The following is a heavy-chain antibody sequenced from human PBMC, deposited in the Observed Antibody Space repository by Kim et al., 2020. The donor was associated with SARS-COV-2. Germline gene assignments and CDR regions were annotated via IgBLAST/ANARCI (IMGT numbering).Heavy chain of an antibody. Sequence: GGSLRLSCAASGFTVSSNYMSWVRQAPGKGLEWVSVIYSGGSTYYADSVKGRFTISRDNSKNTLYLQMNSLRAEDTAVYYCARDGGFGRPGMRFDCWGQGTVVTVSS. CDR2: IYSGGST. J-gene: IGHJ4*02. V-gene: IGHV3-66*01. CDR3: ARDGGFGRPGMRFDC. CDR1: GFTVSSNY. D-gene: IGHD3-10*01.